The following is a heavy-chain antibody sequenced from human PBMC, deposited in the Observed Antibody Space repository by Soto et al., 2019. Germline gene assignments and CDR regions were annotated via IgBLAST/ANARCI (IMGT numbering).Heavy chain of an antibody. D-gene: IGHD4-17*01. CDR1: GVSINSNY. J-gene: IGHJ3*02. CDR2: ISYSGTT. Sequence: SETLSLTCTVSGVSINSNYCSWIRQPPGKGLEWIGSISYSGTTNYNPSLTSRVTISIDTSKNQFSLKLSSVTAADTAVYYCARRYGSAFDIWGHGTMVTVSS. V-gene: IGHV4-59*01. CDR3: ARRYGSAFDI.